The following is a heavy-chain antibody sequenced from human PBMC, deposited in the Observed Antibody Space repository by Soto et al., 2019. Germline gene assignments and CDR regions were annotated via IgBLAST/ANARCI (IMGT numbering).Heavy chain of an antibody. Sequence: GASVKVSCKASGGTFSSYAISWVRQAPGQGLEWMGGIIPILGTANYAQKFQGRVTITADESTSTAYMELSSLRSEDTAVYYCARGRQKEYQLLFLYGMDVWGQGTTVTVSS. V-gene: IGHV1-69*13. CDR1: GGTFSSYA. CDR2: IIPILGTA. D-gene: IGHD2-2*01. J-gene: IGHJ6*02. CDR3: ARGRQKEYQLLFLYGMDV.